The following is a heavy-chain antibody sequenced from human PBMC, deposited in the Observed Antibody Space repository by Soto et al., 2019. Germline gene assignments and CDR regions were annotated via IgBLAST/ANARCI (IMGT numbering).Heavy chain of an antibody. CDR3: AIVMFPHIAATGDNSFDP. J-gene: IGHJ5*02. CDR2: ISSDGIST. V-gene: IGHV3-74*01. Sequence: GWSMSLSCAASGYTFSNYWMPWVRQVTRKGLLWVSRISSDGISTNYADSVKGRFTISRDNAKNTLYLQINSLRAEDTAVYYCAIVMFPHIAATGDNSFDPWGQGALVTVSS. CDR1: GYTFSNYW. D-gene: IGHD2-15*01.